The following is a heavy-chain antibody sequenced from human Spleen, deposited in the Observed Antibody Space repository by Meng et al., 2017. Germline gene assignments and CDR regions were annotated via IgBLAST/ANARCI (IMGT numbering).Heavy chain of an antibody. J-gene: IGHJ4*02. CDR1: GFTFSDYF. CDR3: ARDKDTTLEHDY. CDR2: ITSSGNTI. D-gene: IGHD5-18*01. Sequence: GESLKISCAASGFTFSDYFMSWIRQAPGKGLEWISYITSSGNTIHYADSVKGRFTVSRDNAKNSLYLQMNSLRAGDTAVYYCARDKDTTLEHDYWGQGTLVTVSS. V-gene: IGHV3-11*01.